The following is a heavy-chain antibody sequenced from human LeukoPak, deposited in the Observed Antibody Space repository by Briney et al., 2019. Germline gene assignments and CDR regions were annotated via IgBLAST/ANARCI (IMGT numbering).Heavy chain of an antibody. V-gene: IGHV4-59*01. CDR3: VRGGTGDPGVDY. Sequence: PSETLSLTCTVSGGSIRPYYWNWIRQPPGKGLEWIGYIYYSGTTKYKPSLESRVTISVDTSKNQFSLKLRSVTAADTAVYYCVRGGTGDPGVDYWGQGTLVTVSS. CDR1: GGSIRPYY. D-gene: IGHD7-27*01. CDR2: IYYSGTT. J-gene: IGHJ4*02.